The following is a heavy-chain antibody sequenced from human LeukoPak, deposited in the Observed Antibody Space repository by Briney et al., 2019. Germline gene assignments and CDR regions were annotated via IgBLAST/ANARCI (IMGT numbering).Heavy chain of an antibody. V-gene: IGHV4-4*09. CDR2: IHASGPT. CDR1: GGSISTYY. J-gene: IGHJ6*03. Sequence: PSETLSLTCTVSGGSISTYYWSWIRRPPGKGLEWIAYIHASGPTNYNPSLKSRVTISVDTSKNQFSLKLSSVTAADTAVYYCARGNYDFWSGQTPYYYYYYYMDVWGKGTTVTVSS. CDR3: ARGNYDFWSGQTPYYYYYYYMDV. D-gene: IGHD3-3*01.